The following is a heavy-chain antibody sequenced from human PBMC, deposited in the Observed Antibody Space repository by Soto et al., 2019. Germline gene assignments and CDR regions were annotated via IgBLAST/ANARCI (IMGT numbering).Heavy chain of an antibody. CDR2: IYWDDDK. CDR3: AHRGRGIVFDY. D-gene: IGHD2-15*01. CDR1: GFSLSTSGVG. Sequence: QITLKESGPTLVKPTQTLTLTCTFSGFSLSTSGVGVGWIRQPPGKALEWHALIYWDDDKPYSSSLKSRLTITKHTSKIQVVLTMTSMDPVDTATYYCAHRGRGIVFDYWGQGTLVTVSS. J-gene: IGHJ4*01. V-gene: IGHV2-5*02.